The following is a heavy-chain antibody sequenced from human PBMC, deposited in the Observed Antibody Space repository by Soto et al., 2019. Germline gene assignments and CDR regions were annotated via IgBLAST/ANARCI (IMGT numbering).Heavy chain of an antibody. CDR3: ARDLKVAAAGTGYYYYGMDV. Sequence: EVQLVESGGGLVKPGGSLRLSCAASGFNFSSYSMNWVRQAPGKGLEWVSSISRSSSNIYYVDSVKGRFTISRDNAKNSLYLQMNSLRAEGTAVYYCARDLKVAAAGTGYYYYGMDVWGQGTTVTVSS. V-gene: IGHV3-21*01. CDR1: GFNFSSYS. CDR2: ISRSSSNI. J-gene: IGHJ6*02. D-gene: IGHD6-13*01.